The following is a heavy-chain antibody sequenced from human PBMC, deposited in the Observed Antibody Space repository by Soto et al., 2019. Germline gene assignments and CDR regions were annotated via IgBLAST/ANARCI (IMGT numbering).Heavy chain of an antibody. D-gene: IGHD6-19*01. V-gene: IGHV1-18*01. CDR3: AREVSAPYYYYGMDV. CDR2: INGYNGNT. J-gene: IGHJ6*02. Sequence: QVQLEQSGAEVKKPGDSMKVSCKASGYTFTTYGISWVRQAPGQGLEWMGWINGYNGNTAYPQKLQGRVTMTTDTSTSTAYTALRSLISDDTAVYYFAREVSAPYYYYGMDVWGQGTTVTVSS. CDR1: GYTFTTYG.